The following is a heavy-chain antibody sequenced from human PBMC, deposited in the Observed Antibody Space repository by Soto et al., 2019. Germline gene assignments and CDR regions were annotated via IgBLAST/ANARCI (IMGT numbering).Heavy chain of an antibody. Sequence: GGSLRLSCAASGFTFSSYSMNWVRQAPGKGLEWVSSISSSSSYIYYAESVKGRITISRDNAKNSLYLQMNSLRAEDTAVYYCARDSMIQLWLPVYWGQGTLVTVSS. CDR2: ISSSSSYI. CDR3: ARDSMIQLWLPVY. V-gene: IGHV3-21*01. J-gene: IGHJ4*02. CDR1: GFTFSSYS. D-gene: IGHD5-18*01.